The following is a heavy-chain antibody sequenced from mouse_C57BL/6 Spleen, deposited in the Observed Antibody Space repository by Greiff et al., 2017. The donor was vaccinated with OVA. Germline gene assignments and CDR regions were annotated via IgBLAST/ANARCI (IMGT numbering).Heavy chain of an antibody. CDR1: GFTFSSYG. J-gene: IGHJ4*01. CDR3: ARRGYGSSPYDAMDY. V-gene: IGHV5-6*01. D-gene: IGHD1-1*01. Sequence: EVQRVESGGDLVKPGGSLKLSCAASGFTFSSYGMSWVRQTPDKRLEWVATISSGGSYTYYPDSVKGRFTISRDNAKNTLYLQMSSLKSEDTAMYYCARRGYGSSPYDAMDYWGQGTSVTVSS. CDR2: ISSGGSYT.